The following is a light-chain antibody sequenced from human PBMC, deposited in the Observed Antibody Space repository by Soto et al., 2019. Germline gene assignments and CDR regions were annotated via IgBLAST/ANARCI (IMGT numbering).Light chain of an antibody. CDR1: QSVSSN. CDR2: GAS. CDR3: QQYDDSMT. V-gene: IGKV3D-15*01. Sequence: EIVMTQSPATLSVSQGERATLSCRASQSVSSNLAWYQQKPGQAPRLLIYGASSRATGIPDRFSGSGSGTDFTLTISRLEPEDFAVYHCQQYDDSMTFGQGTKVDIK. J-gene: IGKJ1*01.